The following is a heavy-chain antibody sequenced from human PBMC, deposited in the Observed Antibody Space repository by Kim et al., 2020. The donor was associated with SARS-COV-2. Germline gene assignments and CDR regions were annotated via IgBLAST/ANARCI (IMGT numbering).Heavy chain of an antibody. CDR2: ISSSGNII. V-gene: IGHV3-48*03. CDR1: GFTFSSYE. J-gene: IGHJ4*02. D-gene: IGHD1-20*01. Sequence: GGSLRLSCAASGFTFSSYEMSWVRQAPGKGLEWVSYISSSGNIIYYPDSVKGRFTISRDNGKNSLYLQMNSLRAEDTAVYYCASGRGTNWNDAHYWGQGT. CDR3: ASGRGTNWNDAHY.